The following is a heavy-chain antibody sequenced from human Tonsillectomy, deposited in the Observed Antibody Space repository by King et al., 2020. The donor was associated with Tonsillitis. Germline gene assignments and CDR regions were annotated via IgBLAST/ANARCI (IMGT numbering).Heavy chain of an antibody. CDR2: IKRKTDGGTT. CDR3: AKYSSSSPYYFDS. Sequence: VQLVESGGGLVDPGGSLRLSCAASGFTFSDAWMNWVRQAPGNGLGWVCRIKRKTDGGTTDFAAPVKGRFTISRDDSKNTLYLQMNSLKTEDTAMYYCAKYSSSSPYYFDSWGQGALVTVSS. CDR1: GFTFSDAW. J-gene: IGHJ4*02. D-gene: IGHD6-6*01. V-gene: IGHV3-15*05.